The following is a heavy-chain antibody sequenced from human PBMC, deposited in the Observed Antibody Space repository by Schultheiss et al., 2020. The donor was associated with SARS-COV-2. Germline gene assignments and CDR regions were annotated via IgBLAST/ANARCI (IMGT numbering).Heavy chain of an antibody. V-gene: IGHV4-30-4*01. J-gene: IGHJ4*02. D-gene: IGHD2-15*01. CDR2: IYYSGST. Sequence: SETLSLTCTVSGGSISSGGYYWSWIRQPPGKGLEWIGYIYYSGSTYYNPSLKSRVTISVDTSKNQFSLKLSSVTAADTAVYYCAREVTGRADYWGRGTLVTVSS. CDR3: AREVTGRADY. CDR1: GGSISSGGYY.